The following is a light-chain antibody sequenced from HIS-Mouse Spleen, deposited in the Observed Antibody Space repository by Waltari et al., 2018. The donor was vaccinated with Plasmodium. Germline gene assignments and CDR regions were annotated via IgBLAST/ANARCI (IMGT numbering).Light chain of an antibody. J-gene: IGLJ2*01. CDR1: NIGSKI. Sequence: SYVLTQPPSVSVAPAQTARITCGGNNIGSKIGHRYQQKPGQAPVLVVYDDSDRPSGIPERFSGSNSGNTATLTISRVEAGDEADYYCQVWDSSSDHHVVFGGGTKLTVL. V-gene: IGLV3-21*02. CDR3: QVWDSSSDHHVV. CDR2: DDS.